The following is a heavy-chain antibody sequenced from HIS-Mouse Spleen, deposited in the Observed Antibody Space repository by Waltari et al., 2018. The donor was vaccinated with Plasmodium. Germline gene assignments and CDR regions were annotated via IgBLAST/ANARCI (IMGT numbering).Heavy chain of an antibody. CDR3: ARGPGYSSGWYYFDY. D-gene: IGHD6-19*01. CDR1: GGSFSGSY. CDR2: INHSGST. J-gene: IGHJ4*02. V-gene: IGHV4-34*01. Sequence: QVQLQQWGAGLLKPSETLSLTCAVYGGSFSGSYWSWIRQPPGKGLEWIGEINHSGSTNYNPSRKSRVTISVDTSKNQFSLKLSSVTAADTAVYYCARGPGYSSGWYYFDYWGQGTLVTVSS.